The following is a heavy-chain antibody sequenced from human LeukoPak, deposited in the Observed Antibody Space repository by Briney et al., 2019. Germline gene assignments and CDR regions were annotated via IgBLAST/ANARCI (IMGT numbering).Heavy chain of an antibody. CDR3: ARMPSITRGYFDY. D-gene: IGHD3-10*01. J-gene: IGHJ4*02. V-gene: IGHV4-39*01. Sequence: SETLSLTCTVSGDSISSGNYYWSWIRQPPGKGLEWIGSIYYSGSTYYNPSLKSRVTISVDTSKNQFSLKLSSVTAADTAVYYCARMPSITRGYFDYWGQGTLVTVSS. CDR1: GDSISSGNYY. CDR2: IYYSGST.